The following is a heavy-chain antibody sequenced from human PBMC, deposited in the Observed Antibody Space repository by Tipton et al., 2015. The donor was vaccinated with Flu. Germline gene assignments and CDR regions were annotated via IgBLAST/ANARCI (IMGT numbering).Heavy chain of an antibody. Sequence: TLSLTCTVSGGSLSSFYWSWIRQPAGKGLEWIGRIYSSGSTKYSPAFKSRVTLSVDTSKNQFSLNLSSVTAADTAVYYCARGGAGITMVRGATYYYYYMDVWGKGTTVTVSS. CDR2: IYSSGST. D-gene: IGHD3-10*01. V-gene: IGHV4-4*07. CDR3: ARGGAGITMVRGATYYYYYMDV. CDR1: GGSLSSFY. J-gene: IGHJ6*03.